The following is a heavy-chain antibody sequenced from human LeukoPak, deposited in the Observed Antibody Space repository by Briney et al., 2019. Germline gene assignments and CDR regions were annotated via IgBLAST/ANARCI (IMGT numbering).Heavy chain of an antibody. CDR3: ARINYGDY. CDR2: IYYSGST. Sequence: SETLSLTCTVSGGSISSSSYYWGWIRQPPGKGLEWIGSIYYSGSTYYNPSLKSRVTISVDTSKNQFSLKLSSVTAADTAVYYCARINYGDYWGQGTLVTVSS. CDR1: GGSISSSSYY. J-gene: IGHJ4*02. V-gene: IGHV4-39*07.